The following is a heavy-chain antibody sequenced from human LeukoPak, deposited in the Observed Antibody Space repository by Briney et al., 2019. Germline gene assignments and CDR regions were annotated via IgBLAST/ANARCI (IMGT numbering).Heavy chain of an antibody. CDR2: ISNDGGST. J-gene: IGHJ4*02. D-gene: IGHD4-17*01. V-gene: IGHV3-23*01. CDR3: AKRTVTTRLDFDY. Sequence: GGSLRLSCAASGFTFSSYAMSWVRQAPGKGLEWLSAISNDGGSTYYADSVKGRFTISRDNSKNTLYLQMNSLRAEDTALYYCAKRTVTTRLDFDYWGQGTLVTVSS. CDR1: GFTFSSYA.